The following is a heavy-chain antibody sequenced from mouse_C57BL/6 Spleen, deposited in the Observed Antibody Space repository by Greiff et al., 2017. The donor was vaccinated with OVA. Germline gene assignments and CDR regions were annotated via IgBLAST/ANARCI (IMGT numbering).Heavy chain of an antibody. CDR1: GFTFSDYY. V-gene: IGHV5-16*01. J-gene: IGHJ2*01. Sequence: EVKLVESAGGLVQPGSSMKLSCTASGFTFSDYYMAWVRQVPEKGLEWVANINYDGSSTYYLDSLKSRFIISRDNAKNILYLQMSSLKSEDTATYYCARDRYGIDYWGQGTTLTVSS. CDR2: INYDGSST. CDR3: ARDRYGIDY. D-gene: IGHD1-1*01.